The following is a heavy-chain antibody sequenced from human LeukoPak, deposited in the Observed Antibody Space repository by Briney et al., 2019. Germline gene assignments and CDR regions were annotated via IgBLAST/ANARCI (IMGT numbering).Heavy chain of an antibody. Sequence: PGGSLRLSCAASGFTFSGPAMHWVRQASGKGLEWVGRIRSKANSYATAYAASVKGRFTISRDDSKNTAYLQMNSLKTEDTAVYYCTRREDSSSRRANDYWGQGTLVTVSS. J-gene: IGHJ4*02. CDR1: GFTFSGPA. CDR3: TRREDSSSRRANDY. D-gene: IGHD6-13*01. CDR2: IRSKANSYAT. V-gene: IGHV3-73*01.